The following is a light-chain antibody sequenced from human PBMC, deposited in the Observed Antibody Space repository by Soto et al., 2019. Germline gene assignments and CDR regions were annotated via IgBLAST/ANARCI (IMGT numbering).Light chain of an antibody. CDR3: QQYGSSPIT. CDR1: QSVRSNY. V-gene: IGKV3-20*01. J-gene: IGKJ5*01. Sequence: ENVLTQSPGTLSLSPGERATLSCRASQSVRSNYVAWYQQKPGQAPRLLISGASSRATGIPDRFSGSGSGTDFTLTTSRLEPEDFALYYCQQYGSSPITFGQGTRLDIK. CDR2: GAS.